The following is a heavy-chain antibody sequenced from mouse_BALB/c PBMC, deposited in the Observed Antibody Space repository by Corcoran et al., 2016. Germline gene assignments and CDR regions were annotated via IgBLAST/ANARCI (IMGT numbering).Heavy chain of an antibody. CDR2: FYPYNDNT. J-gene: IGHJ2*01. CDR1: GYTFTSYV. V-gene: IGHV1S136*01. CDR3: AREVPGGNPFDY. Sequence: EVQLQQSGPELVKPGASVKMSCKASGYTFTSYVIHWVKQKPGKGLEWVGYFYPYNDNTKYNEKFKGKATLTSDKSSSTAYMELFSLTSEDSAVYYCAREVPGGNPFDYWGQGTTLTVSS. D-gene: IGHD2-1*01.